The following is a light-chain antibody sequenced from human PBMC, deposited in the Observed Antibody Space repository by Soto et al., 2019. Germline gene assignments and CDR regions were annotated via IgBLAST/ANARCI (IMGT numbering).Light chain of an antibody. CDR3: QQXSNWPSIT. J-gene: IGKJ5*01. CDR2: DAS. V-gene: IGKV3-11*01. CDR1: QSVSSY. Sequence: EIVLTQAPATLSLSPGERATLSCRASQSVSSYLAWYQQKPGQAPRLIIYDASNRATGIPATFSGSGSGTDFTPTINSLEPEDSAVYYCQQXSNWPSITFGQGTRLEIK.